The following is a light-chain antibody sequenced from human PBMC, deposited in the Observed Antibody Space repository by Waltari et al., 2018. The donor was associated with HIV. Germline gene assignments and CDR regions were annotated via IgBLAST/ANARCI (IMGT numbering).Light chain of an antibody. CDR2: SNN. CDR3: AAWDDNRNAVV. Sequence: QSVLTQPPSASGTPVQRVAISCSGSSSNIGSNTITWYQQLSGTAPKLLINSNNQRPSGVPDRFSGSKSGTSGSLAISGLQSEDEADYYCAAWDDNRNAVVFGGGTKLTVL. CDR1: SSNIGSNT. J-gene: IGLJ2*01. V-gene: IGLV1-44*01.